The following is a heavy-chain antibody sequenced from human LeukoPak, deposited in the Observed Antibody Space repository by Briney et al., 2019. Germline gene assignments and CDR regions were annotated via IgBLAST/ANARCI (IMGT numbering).Heavy chain of an antibody. CDR2: ISGGGVTT. V-gene: IGHV3-23*01. CDR3: ARNQQLGGHSYYYYGMDV. D-gene: IGHD3-16*01. J-gene: IGHJ6*02. CDR1: GFTSIAYA. Sequence: GGSLRLSCVGSGFTSIAYALTWARQAPGKGLEWVSGISGGGVTTYYADSVKGRFTISRDNSRNTLYLQMNSLRADDTAIYYCARNQQLGGHSYYYYGMDVWGQGTTVTVSS.